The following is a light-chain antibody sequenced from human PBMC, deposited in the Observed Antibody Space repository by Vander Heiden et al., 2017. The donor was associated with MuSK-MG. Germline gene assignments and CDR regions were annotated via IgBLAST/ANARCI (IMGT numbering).Light chain of an antibody. Sequence: DIQLTQSPSFLSASVGDRVTITCRASQGIDNYLAWYQQKAGKAPNLLIYAASSLESGVPPRFSGAGSGTEFTLTITSLQPEDFATYYCQQLTSRPTFGGGTKVXIK. CDR2: AAS. J-gene: IGKJ4*01. V-gene: IGKV1-9*01. CDR3: QQLTSRPT. CDR1: QGIDNY.